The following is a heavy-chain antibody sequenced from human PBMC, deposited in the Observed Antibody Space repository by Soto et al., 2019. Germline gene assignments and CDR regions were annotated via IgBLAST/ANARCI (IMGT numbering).Heavy chain of an antibody. CDR2: IIPIFGTA. V-gene: IGHV1-69*13. CDR1: GGTFSSYA. D-gene: IGHD3-22*01. Sequence: SVKVSCKASGGTFSSYAISWVRQAPGQGLEWMGGIIPIFGTANYAQKFQGRVTITADESTSTAYMELSSLRSEDTAVYYCARGDYYDSSGYLAYYYGMDVWGQGTTVTVSS. J-gene: IGHJ6*02. CDR3: ARGDYYDSSGYLAYYYGMDV.